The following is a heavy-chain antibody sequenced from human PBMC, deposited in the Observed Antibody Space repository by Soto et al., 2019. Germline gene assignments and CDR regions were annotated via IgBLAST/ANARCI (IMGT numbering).Heavy chain of an antibody. CDR2: ISSSGSTI. CDR3: ARSVDTAMVNYFDY. CDR1: GFTFSSYE. V-gene: IGHV3-48*03. J-gene: IGHJ4*02. Sequence: LRLSCAASGFTFSSYEMNWVRQAPGKGLEWVSYISSSGSTIYYADSVKGRFTISRDNAKNSLYLQMNSLRAEDTAVYYCARSVDTAMVNYFDYWGQGTLVTVSS. D-gene: IGHD5-18*01.